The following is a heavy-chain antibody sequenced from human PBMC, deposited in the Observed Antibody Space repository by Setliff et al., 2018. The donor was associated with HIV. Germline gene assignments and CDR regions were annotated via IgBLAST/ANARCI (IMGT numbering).Heavy chain of an antibody. CDR1: GFSFSDYY. Sequence: GGSLRLSCAASGFSFSDYYTSWIRQAPGMGLEWVSYISRGGNSIYYADSVKGRYTISRDNAKNTLYLQMNSLRAEDTGVYYCHSGYDTEEQSYFDYWGQGALVTVSS. V-gene: IGHV3-11*04. J-gene: IGHJ4*02. CDR3: HSGYDTEEQSYFDY. D-gene: IGHD5-12*01. CDR2: ISRGGNSI.